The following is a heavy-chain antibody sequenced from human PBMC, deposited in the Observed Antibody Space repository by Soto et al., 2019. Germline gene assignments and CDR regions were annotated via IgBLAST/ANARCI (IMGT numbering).Heavy chain of an antibody. CDR1: GGSISSGGYS. CDR3: ASLVVTAHNWFDP. J-gene: IGHJ5*02. V-gene: IGHV4-30-2*05. D-gene: IGHD2-21*02. Sequence: PSETLSLTCAVSGGSISSGGYSWSWIRQPPGKGLEWIGYIYHSGSTYYNPSLKSRVTISVDTSKNQFSLKLSSVTAADTAVYYCASLVVTAHNWFDPWGQGTLVTVSS. CDR2: IYHSGST.